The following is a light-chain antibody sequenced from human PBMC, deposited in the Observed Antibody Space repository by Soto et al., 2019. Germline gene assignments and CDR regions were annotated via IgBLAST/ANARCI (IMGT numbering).Light chain of an antibody. CDR2: DTS. CDR3: HQRDSWPLT. J-gene: IGKJ4*01. V-gene: IGKV3-11*01. Sequence: IMLTQSPATMSLSPGERATLSCRASQSVSTYLAWYQQKPGQPPRLLIYDTSNRATGIPARFTGSGSGTDFTLTISSLEPEDFAVYYCHQRDSWPLTFGGGTKVDI. CDR1: QSVSTY.